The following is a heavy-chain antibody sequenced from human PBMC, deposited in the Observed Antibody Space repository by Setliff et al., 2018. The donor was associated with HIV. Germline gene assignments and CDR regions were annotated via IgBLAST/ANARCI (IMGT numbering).Heavy chain of an antibody. CDR1: GFTFSDYY. CDR3: ARDLYSSSWYGSAPYYYYY. Sequence: GGSLRLSCAASGFTFSDYYMSWIRQAPGKGLEWVSYISSSSSYTNYADSVKGRFTISRDNAKNSLYLQMNSLRAEDTAVYYCARDLYSSSWYGSAPYYYYYWGQGTLVTVSS. J-gene: IGHJ4*02. D-gene: IGHD6-13*01. V-gene: IGHV3-11*05. CDR2: ISSSSSYT.